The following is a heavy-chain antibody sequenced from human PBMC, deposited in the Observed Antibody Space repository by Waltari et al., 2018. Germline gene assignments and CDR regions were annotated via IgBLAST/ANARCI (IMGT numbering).Heavy chain of an antibody. CDR3: SKDDRGYYKSSDD. CDR1: GFTFNAYA. CDR2: VSGSGSNT. Sequence: EVQLVESGGGLVQPGGSLRLSCAASGFTFNAYAMNWVRQAPGKGLEWVSSVSGSGSNTYYVDSVKGRFTISRDNSKDTLFLQMNSLTAEDTAIYYCSKDDRGYYKSSDDWGQGTLVIVSS. D-gene: IGHD3-22*01. J-gene: IGHJ4*02. V-gene: IGHV3-23*04.